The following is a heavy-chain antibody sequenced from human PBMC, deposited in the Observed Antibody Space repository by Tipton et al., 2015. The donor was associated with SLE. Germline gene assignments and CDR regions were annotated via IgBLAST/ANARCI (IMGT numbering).Heavy chain of an antibody. CDR2: IHYSGTP. D-gene: IGHD1-7*01. CDR3: ARVLTGTSTFDY. J-gene: IGHJ4*02. CDR1: GDSISSSNYY. Sequence: TLSLTCTVSGDSISSSNYYWTWIRQPPGKGLGWIGSIHYSGTPYYSPSLKSRITISVDTSKNQFSLKLTSVTAADTAVYYCARVLTGTSTFDYWGQGTLVTVSS. V-gene: IGHV4-39*07.